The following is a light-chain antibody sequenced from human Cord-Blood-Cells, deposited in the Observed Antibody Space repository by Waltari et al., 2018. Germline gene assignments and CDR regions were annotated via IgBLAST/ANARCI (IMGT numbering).Light chain of an antibody. CDR3: QQYGSSPWT. CDR1: QSVSSSY. CDR2: GAS. V-gene: IGKV3-20*01. Sequence: EIVLTQSPAPLSLSPGERATLPCRASQSVSSSYLAWYQQKPGQAPRLLIYGASSRATGIPDRFSGSGSGTDFTLTISRLEPEDFAVYYCQQYGSSPWTFGQGTKVEIK. J-gene: IGKJ1*01.